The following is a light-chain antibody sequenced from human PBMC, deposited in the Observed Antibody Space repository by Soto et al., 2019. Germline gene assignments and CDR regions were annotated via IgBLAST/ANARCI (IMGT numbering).Light chain of an antibody. Sequence: QSVLTQPPSVSGAPGQRVTISCTGSGSNIGAGYDVHWYQHLPGTAPKLLIYGNSNRPSGVPDRFSGSKSGTSASLAITGLQAEDEADYYCQSYDSSLNGVIFGGGTKLTVL. J-gene: IGLJ2*01. CDR1: GSNIGAGYD. V-gene: IGLV1-40*01. CDR2: GNS. CDR3: QSYDSSLNGVI.